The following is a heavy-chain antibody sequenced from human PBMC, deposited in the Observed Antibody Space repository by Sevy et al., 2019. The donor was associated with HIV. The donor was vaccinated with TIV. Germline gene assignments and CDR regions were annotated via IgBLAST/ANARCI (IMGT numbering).Heavy chain of an antibody. J-gene: IGHJ4*02. D-gene: IGHD6-13*01. V-gene: IGHV3-72*01. CDR1: GFTFSDHY. CDR2: TRNKADGYTT. CDR3: ATHAGIAAAGRVFDY. Sequence: GGSLRLSCVASGFTFSDHYMEWVRQAPGKGLEWVGRTRNKADGYTTEYAASVKGRFTISRDESKNSLYVQMNSLKAEDTAVYYSATHAGIAAAGRVFDYWGQGTLVTISS.